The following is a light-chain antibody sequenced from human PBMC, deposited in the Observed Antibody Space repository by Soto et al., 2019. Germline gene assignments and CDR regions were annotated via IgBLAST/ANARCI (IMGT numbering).Light chain of an antibody. V-gene: IGLV2-14*01. CDR1: SSDVGGYNY. Sequence: QSALTQPASVSGSPGQSNTISCTGTSSDVGGYNYVSWYQQHPGKAPKLMIYDVSNRPSGVSYRFSGSRSGNTASLTISGLQAEDEAGYYCSSYTSSRTWVFGGGTKLTVL. CDR3: SSYTSSRTWV. CDR2: DVS. J-gene: IGLJ3*02.